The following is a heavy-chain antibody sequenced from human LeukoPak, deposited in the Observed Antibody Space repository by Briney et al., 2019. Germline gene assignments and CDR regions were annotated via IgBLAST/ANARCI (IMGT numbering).Heavy chain of an antibody. V-gene: IGHV5-51*01. CDR1: GYSFTSYW. CDR3: ARQGCSGGSCYWGNWFDP. Sequence: GESLKISCKGSGYSFTSYWIGWVRQMPGKGLEWMGIIYPGDSDTRYSPSFQGQVTISADKSISTAYLQWSSLKASGTAMYYCARQGCSGGSCYWGNWFDPWGQGTLVTVSS. J-gene: IGHJ5*02. D-gene: IGHD2-15*01. CDR2: IYPGDSDT.